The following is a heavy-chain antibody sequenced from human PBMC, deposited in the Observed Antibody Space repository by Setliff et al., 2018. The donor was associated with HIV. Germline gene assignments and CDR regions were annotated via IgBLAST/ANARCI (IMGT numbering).Heavy chain of an antibody. CDR1: GVSFNNYA. CDR2: ISGGGGGT. V-gene: IGHV3-23*01. CDR3: AKDRWGGKPYYFDY. Sequence: PGGSLRLSCAASGVSFNNYAMSWVRRAPGKGLEWVSAISGGGGGTNYADSVRGRFTISRDNSNNTLYLHMNNLRADDTAVYYCAKDRWGGKPYYFDYWGQGTLVTVSS. D-gene: IGHD7-27*01. J-gene: IGHJ4*02.